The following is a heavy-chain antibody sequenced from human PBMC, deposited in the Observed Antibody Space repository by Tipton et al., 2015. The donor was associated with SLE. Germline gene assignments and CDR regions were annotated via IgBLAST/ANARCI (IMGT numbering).Heavy chain of an antibody. D-gene: IGHD4-17*01. CDR3: ARLPPLFGDYSKYFDP. CDR2: IFDSGST. Sequence: TLSLTCTVSGGSISISNYYWAWIRQPPGKGLEWIGNIFDSGSTYYNPSFRSRVNIPVDTSKNQFSLRLTSVTAADTAVYYCARLPPLFGDYSKYFDPWGQGTLVTVSS. J-gene: IGHJ5*02. V-gene: IGHV4-39*07. CDR1: GGSISISNYY.